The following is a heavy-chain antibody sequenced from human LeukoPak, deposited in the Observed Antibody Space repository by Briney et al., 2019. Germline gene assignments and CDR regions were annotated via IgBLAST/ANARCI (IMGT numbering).Heavy chain of an antibody. CDR3: ARDSSSIAARPGYYCYMDV. CDR2: ISSSGSTI. CDR1: GFTFSSYS. V-gene: IGHV3-48*04. Sequence: GGSLRLSCAASGFTFSSYSMNWVRQAPGKGLEWVSSISSSGSTIYYADSVKGRFTISRDNAKNSLYLQMNSLRAEDTAVYYCARDSSSIAARPGYYCYMDVWGKGTTVTVSS. J-gene: IGHJ6*03. D-gene: IGHD6-6*01.